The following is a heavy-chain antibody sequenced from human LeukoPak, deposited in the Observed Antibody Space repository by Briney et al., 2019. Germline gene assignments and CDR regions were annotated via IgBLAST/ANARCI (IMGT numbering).Heavy chain of an antibody. Sequence: GGSLRLSCAASGFTLSDSYISWIRQVPGKGLEWISYISSSGGTIYYADSVKCRFTISRYNHKHSLYLQMNSLRDEDTAVYYCAKEGGDWGEGYFDYWGQGTLVTVSS. D-gene: IGHD7-27*01. V-gene: IGHV3-11*01. J-gene: IGHJ4*02. CDR2: ISSSGGTI. CDR3: AKEGGDWGEGYFDY. CDR1: GFTLSDSY.